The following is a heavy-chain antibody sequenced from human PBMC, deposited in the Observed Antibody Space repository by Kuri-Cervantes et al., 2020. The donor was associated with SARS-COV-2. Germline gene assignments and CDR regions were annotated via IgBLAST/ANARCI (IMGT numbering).Heavy chain of an antibody. CDR3: AKDRIAAAGGLTFDY. Sequence: GGSLRLSCAASGFTFSSYDMHWVRQATGKGLEWVSAIGTAGDTYYPGSVKGRFTISRENAKNSLYLQMNSLRAGDTAVYYCAKDRIAAAGGLTFDYWGQGTLVTVSS. CDR2: IGTAGDT. V-gene: IGHV3-13*01. CDR1: GFTFSSYD. J-gene: IGHJ4*02. D-gene: IGHD6-13*01.